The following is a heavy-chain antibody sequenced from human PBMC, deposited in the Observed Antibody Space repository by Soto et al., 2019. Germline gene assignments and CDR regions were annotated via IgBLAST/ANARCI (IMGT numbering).Heavy chain of an antibody. CDR3: ARRYGGAFDI. V-gene: IGHV4-59*08. CDR1: GGSISSYY. Sequence: SETLSLTCTVSGGSISSYYWSWIRQPPGKGLEWIGYIFYSGSTNYNPSLKSRVTTSVDTSKNQFSLKLSSVTAADTAVYYCARRYGGAFDIWGQGTMVTVSS. D-gene: IGHD4-17*01. J-gene: IGHJ3*02. CDR2: IFYSGST.